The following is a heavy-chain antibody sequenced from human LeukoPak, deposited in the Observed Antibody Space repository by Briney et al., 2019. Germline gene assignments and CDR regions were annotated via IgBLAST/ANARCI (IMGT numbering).Heavy chain of an antibody. J-gene: IGHJ6*02. D-gene: IGHD4-23*01. V-gene: IGHV3-11*06. CDR3: AREDYGGNLGWYWAAGYYGMDD. Sequence: KTGGSLRLSCVASGFTFSDYYMSWIRQAPGKGLEWVSSIRSSSSYIYYADSVKGRFTISRDNAKNSLYLQMNSLSAEDTAVYYCAREDYGGNLGWYWAAGYYGMDDWGQGTTVTVSS. CDR1: GFTFSDYY. CDR2: IRSSSSYI.